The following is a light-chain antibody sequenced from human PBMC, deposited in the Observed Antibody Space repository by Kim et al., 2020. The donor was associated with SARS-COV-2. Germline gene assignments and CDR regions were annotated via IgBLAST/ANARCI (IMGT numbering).Light chain of an antibody. V-gene: IGKV3-20*01. CDR3: QHYGGPPYT. CDR1: QSVRATP. Sequence: PGETAALSRRASQSVRATPLAGYQHKPGQAPRLLIYDTSSRATDIPDRFSGSGSGTDFALTIARLEPEDVAVYYCQHYGGPPYTFGQGTKLEI. J-gene: IGKJ2*01. CDR2: DTS.